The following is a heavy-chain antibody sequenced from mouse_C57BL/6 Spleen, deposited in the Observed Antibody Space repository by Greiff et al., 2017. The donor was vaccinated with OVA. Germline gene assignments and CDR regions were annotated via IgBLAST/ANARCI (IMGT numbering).Heavy chain of an antibody. CDR3: ARGRLTGTGDY. CDR1: GYSITSGYY. V-gene: IGHV3-6*01. D-gene: IGHD4-1*01. Sequence: EVKLMESGPGLVKPSQSLSLTCSVTGYSITSGYYWNWIRQFPGNKLEWMGYISYDGGNNYNPSLKNRISITRDTSKNQFFLKLNSVTTEDTATYYCARGRLTGTGDYWGQGTTLTVSS. CDR2: ISYDGGN. J-gene: IGHJ2*01.